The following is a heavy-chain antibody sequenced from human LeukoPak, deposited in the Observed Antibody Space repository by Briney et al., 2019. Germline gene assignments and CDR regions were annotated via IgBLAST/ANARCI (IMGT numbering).Heavy chain of an antibody. J-gene: IGHJ5*02. V-gene: IGHV1-46*01. CDR2: INPSGGST. Sequence: GASVKVSCKASGYTFTSYYMHWVRQAPGQGREWMGIINPSGGSTSYAQKFQGRVTMTRDTSTSTVYMELSSLRSEDTAVYYCARQVSEWLLYGNWFDHWGQGTLVTVSS. CDR1: GYTFTSYY. D-gene: IGHD3-3*01. CDR3: ARQVSEWLLYGNWFDH.